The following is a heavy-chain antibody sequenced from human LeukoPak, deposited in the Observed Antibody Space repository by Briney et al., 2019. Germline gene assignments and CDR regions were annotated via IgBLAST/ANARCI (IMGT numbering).Heavy chain of an antibody. CDR1: GFTFSNYA. CDR3: ARDRFATFYGVWDY. Sequence: PGGSLRLSCAASGFTFSNYAMSWVRQAPGKSLEWVSAIRGSGDSTYYAVSVKGRFSISRQHSKNTLFVQMNSVRAEDTAVYYCARDRFATFYGVWDYWGQGTPITVSS. J-gene: IGHJ4*02. V-gene: IGHV3-23*01. CDR2: IRGSGDST. D-gene: IGHD3-16*01.